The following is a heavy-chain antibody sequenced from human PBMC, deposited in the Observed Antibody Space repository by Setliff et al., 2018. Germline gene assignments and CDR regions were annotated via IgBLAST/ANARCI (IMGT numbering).Heavy chain of an antibody. J-gene: IGHJ5*02. CDR3: ARHKVIKKEFIRLTWFDP. D-gene: IGHD3-10*01. CDR2: IYDSGSI. V-gene: IGHV4-59*08. CDR1: GGSISSYY. Sequence: PSETLSLTCTVSGGSISSYYWTWIRQSPGKGLEWIGNIYDSGSINYNPSLKSRVTTSVDTSKNQFSLNLNSVTAADTAVYYCARHKVIKKEFIRLTWFDPWGQGTPVTVSS.